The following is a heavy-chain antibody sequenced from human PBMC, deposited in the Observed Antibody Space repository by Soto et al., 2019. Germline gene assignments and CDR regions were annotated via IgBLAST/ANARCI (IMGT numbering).Heavy chain of an antibody. D-gene: IGHD2-15*01. Sequence: ASVPVSCKASGYTFPIYGSIWVRQAPGQGLEWMGWISAYNGNTNYAQKLQGRVTMTTDTSTSTAYMELRSLRSDDTAVYYCARHRWSFAFDIWGQGTMVTVSS. J-gene: IGHJ3*02. CDR1: GYTFPIYG. V-gene: IGHV1-18*01. CDR2: ISAYNGNT. CDR3: ARHRWSFAFDI.